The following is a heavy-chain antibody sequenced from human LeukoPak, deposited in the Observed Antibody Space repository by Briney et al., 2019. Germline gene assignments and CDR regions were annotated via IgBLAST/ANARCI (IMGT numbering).Heavy chain of an antibody. V-gene: IGHV3-9*01. CDR2: ISWNSGSI. CDR1: GFTFDDYA. Sequence: PGGSLRLSCAASGFTFDDYAMHWVRQAPGKGLEWVSGISWNSGSIGYADSVKGRFTISRDNAKNSLYLQMNSLRAEDTALYYCAKVPDQSSSSWYYFDYWGQGTLVTVSS. CDR3: AKVPDQSSSSWYYFDY. D-gene: IGHD6-13*01. J-gene: IGHJ4*02.